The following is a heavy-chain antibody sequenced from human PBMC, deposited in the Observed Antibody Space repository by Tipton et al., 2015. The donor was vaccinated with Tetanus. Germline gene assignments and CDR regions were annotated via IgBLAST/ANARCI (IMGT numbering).Heavy chain of an antibody. J-gene: IGHJ4*02. CDR3: ARWRDGFNRALDS. D-gene: IGHD5-24*01. CDR1: YDSFYGYY. V-gene: IGHV4-34*01. Sequence: LRLSCAVYYDSFYGYYWSWIRQPPGKGLEWIGEISHGENTNYNPSLQSRVTISMNTANNHIYLNLTSVTAADTAVYYCARWRDGFNRALDSWGQGIMVTVSS. CDR2: ISHGENT.